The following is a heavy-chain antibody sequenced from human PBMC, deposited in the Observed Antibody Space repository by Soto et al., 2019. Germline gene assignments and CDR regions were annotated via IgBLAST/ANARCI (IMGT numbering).Heavy chain of an antibody. V-gene: IGHV1-69*12. D-gene: IGHD3-3*01. Sequence: QVQLVQSGAEVKKPGSSVKVSCKASGVTFSSYAISWVRQAPGQGLEWMGGIIPIFRTANYAQKFQARVTITAGEATSTAYMELSSLRSEDTVVYYCARRPSSLDDFWSASHYDGMDVWGQGTPVTVSS. CDR3: ARRPSSLDDFWSASHYDGMDV. CDR1: GVTFSSYA. CDR2: IIPIFRTA. J-gene: IGHJ6*02.